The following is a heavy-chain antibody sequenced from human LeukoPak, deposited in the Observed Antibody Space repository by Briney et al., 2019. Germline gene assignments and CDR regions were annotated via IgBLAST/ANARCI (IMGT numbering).Heavy chain of an antibody. Sequence: GGSLRLSCAASGFTFSSYGMHWVRQAPGKGLEWVAVISYDGSNKYYADSVKGRFTISRDNSKNTPYLQMNSLRAEDTAVYYCAKGDCSSTSCHGFDPWGQGTLVTVSS. CDR2: ISYDGSNK. CDR1: GFTFSSYG. J-gene: IGHJ5*02. CDR3: AKGDCSSTSCHGFDP. D-gene: IGHD2-2*01. V-gene: IGHV3-30*18.